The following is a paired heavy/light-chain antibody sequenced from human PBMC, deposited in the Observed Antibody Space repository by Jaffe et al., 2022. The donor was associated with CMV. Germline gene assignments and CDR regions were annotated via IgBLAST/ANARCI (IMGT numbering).Light chain of an antibody. CDR1: QNLLYINGYNY. J-gene: IGKJ1*01. Sequence: EIVMTQSPLSLPVTPGEPASISCRSSQNLLYINGYNYLDWYLQKPGQSPQLLIYLGSNRASGVPDRFSGSGSGTDFTLKISRVEADDVGVYYCMQGLHTPPAFGQGTRVEIK. V-gene: IGKV2-28*01. CDR3: MQGLHTPPA. CDR2: LGS.
Heavy chain of an antibody. J-gene: IGHJ4*02. CDR3: VKLLSVAELWVRY. D-gene: IGHD3-16*01. CDR1: GITFSTQT. V-gene: IGHV3-23*01. CDR2: ISGSGDEI. Sequence: EVSLLESGGGLVQPGGSLRVSCLYSGITFSTQTMSWVRLAPGKGLEWVSGISGSGDEIYYADSVKGRFAISRDNSKDTLYLQMNSLRVEDTAVYYCVKLLSVAELWVRYWGQGTLVTVSS.